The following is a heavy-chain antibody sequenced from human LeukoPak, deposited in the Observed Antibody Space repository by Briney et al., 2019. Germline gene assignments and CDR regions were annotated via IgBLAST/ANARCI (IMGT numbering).Heavy chain of an antibody. CDR2: INPNSGGT. D-gene: IGHD6-19*01. CDR1: GGTFSNYA. J-gene: IGHJ4*02. V-gene: IGHV1-2*02. Sequence: ASVKVSCKASGGTFSNYAISWVRQAPGQGLEWMGWINPNSGGTNYAQKFQGRVTMTRDTSISTAYMELSRLRSDDTAVYYCARTAASYLQWLAYYFDYWGQGTLVTVSS. CDR3: ARTAASYLQWLAYYFDY.